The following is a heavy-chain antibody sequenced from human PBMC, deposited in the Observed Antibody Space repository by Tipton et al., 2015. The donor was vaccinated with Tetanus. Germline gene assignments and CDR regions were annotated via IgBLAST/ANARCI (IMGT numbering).Heavy chain of an antibody. D-gene: IGHD6-19*01. V-gene: IGHV3-30*18. CDR1: GFTFRNFG. J-gene: IGHJ4*02. CDR2: ISSDGSNK. CDR3: AKGTRSGWYGSFDY. Sequence: CAASGFTFRNFGMHWVRQAPGKGLEWVAFISSDGSNKNYADSVKGRFTISRDNSKNTLYVQMNSLRAEDTAVYYCAKGTRSGWYGSFDYWGQGTLVTVSS.